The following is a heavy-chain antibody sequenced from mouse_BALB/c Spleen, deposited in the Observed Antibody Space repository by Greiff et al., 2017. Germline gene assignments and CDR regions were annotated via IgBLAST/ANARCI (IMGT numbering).Heavy chain of an antibody. CDR1: GFTFSSYT. CDR3: TRDETGTFAY. D-gene: IGHD4-1*01. V-gene: IGHV5-6-4*01. CDR2: ISSGGSYT. Sequence: DVKLVESGGGLVKPGGSLKLSCAASGFTFSSYTMSWVRQTPEKRLEWVATISSGGSYTYYPDSVKGRFTISRDNAKNTLYLQMSSLKSEDTAMYYCTRDETGTFAYWGQGTLVTVSA. J-gene: IGHJ3*01.